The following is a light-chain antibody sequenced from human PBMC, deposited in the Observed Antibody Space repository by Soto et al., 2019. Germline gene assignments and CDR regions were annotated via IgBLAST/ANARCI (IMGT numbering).Light chain of an antibody. CDR3: SSFTTSNTWV. J-gene: IGLJ3*02. CDR1: SSDVGAYDY. Sequence: QSALTQPASVSGSPGQSITISCTGTSSDVGAYDYVSWYQQHPGKAPKFMLYEVSNRPSGLSDRFSGSKSGNTASLTISGLQAEDEDDYYCSSFTTSNTWVFGGGTKVTVL. CDR2: EVS. V-gene: IGLV2-14*01.